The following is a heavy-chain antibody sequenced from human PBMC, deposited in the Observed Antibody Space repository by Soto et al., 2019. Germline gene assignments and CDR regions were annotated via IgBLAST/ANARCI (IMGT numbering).Heavy chain of an antibody. CDR2: IYYSGGT. CDR1: GGSISSYY. Sequence: SETLSLTCTVSGGSISSYYWSWIRQPPGKGLEWIGYIYYSGGTNYNPSLKSRVTISVDTSKNQLSLKLSSVTAADTAVYYCARGSAAGTKSPFDYWGQGTLVTVSS. D-gene: IGHD6-13*01. J-gene: IGHJ4*02. CDR3: ARGSAAGTKSPFDY. V-gene: IGHV4-59*01.